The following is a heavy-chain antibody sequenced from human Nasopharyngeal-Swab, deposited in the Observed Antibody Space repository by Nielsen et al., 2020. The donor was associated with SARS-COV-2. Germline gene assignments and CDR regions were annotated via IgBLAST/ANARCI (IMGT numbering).Heavy chain of an antibody. CDR3: ARTTYSYGRFDY. J-gene: IGHJ4*02. CDR2: ISGTAGTI. CDR1: GFTFSNYE. D-gene: IGHD5-18*01. Sequence: GESLKISCAASGFTFSNYEMNWVRQAPGKGLEWLSYISGTAGTISYADSVKGRFTISTGNAKNSLYLQMNSLRAEDTALYYCARTTYSYGRFDYWGQGTLVTVSS. V-gene: IGHV3-48*03.